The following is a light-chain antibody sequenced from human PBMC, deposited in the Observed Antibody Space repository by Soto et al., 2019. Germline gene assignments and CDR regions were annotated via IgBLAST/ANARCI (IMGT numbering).Light chain of an antibody. V-gene: IGKV1-39*01. CDR1: QSISSY. J-gene: IGKJ5*01. CDR3: QQSYGTPIT. Sequence: DIQMTQSPSSLSASVRDRVTITCRASQSISSYLNWYQQKPGKAPKLLIYAASSLQSGVPSRFSGSGSGTDFTLTISSLQPEDFAAYYCQQSYGTPITFGQGTRLEIK. CDR2: AAS.